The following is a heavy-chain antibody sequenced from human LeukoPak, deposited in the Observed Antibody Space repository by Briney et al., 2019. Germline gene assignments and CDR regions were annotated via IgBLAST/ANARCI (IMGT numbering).Heavy chain of an antibody. D-gene: IGHD6-6*01. J-gene: IGHJ5*02. CDR2: IYYSGST. CDR3: ASVIAARLGSGWFDP. CDR1: GGSISSYY. V-gene: IGHV4-59*08. Sequence: SETLSLTCTVSGGSISSYYWSWIRQPPGKGLEWIGYIYYSGSTNYNPSLKSRVTISVDTSKNQFSLKLSSVTAADTAVYYCASVIAARLGSGWFDPWGQGTLVTVSS.